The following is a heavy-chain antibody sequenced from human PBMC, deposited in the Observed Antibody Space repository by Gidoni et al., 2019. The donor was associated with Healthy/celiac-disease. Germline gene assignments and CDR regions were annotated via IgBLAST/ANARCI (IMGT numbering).Heavy chain of an antibody. Sequence: QLQLQESGPGLVKPSETLSLTCTVSGGSISSSSYYWGWIRQPPGKGLEWIGSIYYSGSTYYNPSLKSRVTISVDTSKNQFSLKLSSVTAADTAVYYCARALSYGYGYYWGQGTLVTVSS. V-gene: IGHV4-39*07. CDR2: IYYSGST. D-gene: IGHD5-18*01. CDR1: GGSISSSSYY. CDR3: ARALSYGYGYY. J-gene: IGHJ4*02.